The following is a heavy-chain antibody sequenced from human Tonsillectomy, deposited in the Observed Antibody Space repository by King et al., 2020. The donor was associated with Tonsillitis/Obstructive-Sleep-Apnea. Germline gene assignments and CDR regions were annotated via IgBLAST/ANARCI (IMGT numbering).Heavy chain of an antibody. Sequence: VQLVESGGGVVQPGRSLRLSCAASGFTFSSYVMHWVRQAPGKGLECVAVISDDGSNKYYSESVKGRFTISRDNSKNTLYLQMNRLRAEATAVYYCAKESVRFLEWLASFDYWGQGTLVTVSS. D-gene: IGHD3-3*01. CDR2: ISDDGSNK. V-gene: IGHV3-30*18. J-gene: IGHJ4*02. CDR1: GFTFSSYV. CDR3: AKESVRFLEWLASFDY.